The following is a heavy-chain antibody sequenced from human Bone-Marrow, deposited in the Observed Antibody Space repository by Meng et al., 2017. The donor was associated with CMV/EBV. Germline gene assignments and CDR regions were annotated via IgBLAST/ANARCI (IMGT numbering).Heavy chain of an antibody. V-gene: IGHV3-43D*03. CDR1: GFTFDDYA. Sequence: GESLKISCAASGFTFDDYAMHWVRQAPGKGLEWVSLISWDGGSAYYADSVKGRFTISRDNSKNSLYLQMNSLRAEDTALYYCARDVVVPITNPTQEYYYYGMDVWGQGTTATVSS. CDR2: ISWDGGSA. CDR3: ARDVVVPITNPTQEYYYYGMDV. J-gene: IGHJ6*02. D-gene: IGHD2-2*01.